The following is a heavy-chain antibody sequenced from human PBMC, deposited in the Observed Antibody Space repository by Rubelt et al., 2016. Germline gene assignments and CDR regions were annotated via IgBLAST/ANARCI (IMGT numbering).Heavy chain of an antibody. CDR2: INHSGGT. CDR1: GGSISNNNYW. CDR3: ARKMVDATRDVFDS. Sequence: QLQLQESGPGLVRPSETLSLTCIVSGGSISNNNYWWDWIRQPPGKGLEWIGEINHSGGTGHNPSLKSRVTISVDRSKSQFSLNLRAVIAGETAVYYCARKMVDATRDVFDSWGQGTMVIVSS. J-gene: IGHJ3*02. D-gene: IGHD2-15*01. V-gene: IGHV4-39*07.